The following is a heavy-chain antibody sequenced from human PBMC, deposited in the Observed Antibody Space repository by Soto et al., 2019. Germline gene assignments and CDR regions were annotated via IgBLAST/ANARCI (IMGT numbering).Heavy chain of an antibody. Sequence: QVQLVQSGAEVKKPGSSVKVSCKASAGTFSSYGISWVRQAPGQGLEWMGGIMPIFGTPNYAQKFQGRVTITADESTSTGYMELSSLTSEDTAVYYCARERSWKSYSYDSSVPYFYGMDVWGQGTTVTVSS. D-gene: IGHD3-22*01. CDR1: AGTFSSYG. V-gene: IGHV1-69*01. CDR2: IMPIFGTP. CDR3: ARERSWKSYSYDSSVPYFYGMDV. J-gene: IGHJ6*02.